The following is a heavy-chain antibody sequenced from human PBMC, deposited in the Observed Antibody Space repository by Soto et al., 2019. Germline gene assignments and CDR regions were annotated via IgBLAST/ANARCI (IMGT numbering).Heavy chain of an antibody. J-gene: IGHJ5*02. V-gene: IGHV4-4*07. CDR1: GASLSRYY. CDR3: VRDGTKNLRDRFEP. D-gene: IGHD1-26*01. Sequence: TLSLTCNVSGASLSRYYWSWIRQPPGKGLEWIGRIYATGDTDYNPSLKSRISMSVDMSKKQFSLTLRSVTAADTAIYYCVRDGTKNLRDRFEPWGRGILVTVSS. CDR2: IYATGDT.